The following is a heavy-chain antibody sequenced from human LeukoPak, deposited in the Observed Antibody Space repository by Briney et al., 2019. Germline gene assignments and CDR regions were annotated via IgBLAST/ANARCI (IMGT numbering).Heavy chain of an antibody. CDR2: IKQDGSEK. D-gene: IGHD2-15*01. CDR3: GGPRDCGGGSCSSGRWNY. Sequence: PGGSLRLSCAASGFTFSSYWMSWVRQAPGKGLEWVANIKQDGSEKYYVDSVKGRFTISRDNAKNSLYLQMNSLRAEDTAVYYCGGPRDCGGGSCSSGRWNYGGREPLVTVS. J-gene: IGHJ4*02. V-gene: IGHV3-7*04. CDR1: GFTFSSYW.